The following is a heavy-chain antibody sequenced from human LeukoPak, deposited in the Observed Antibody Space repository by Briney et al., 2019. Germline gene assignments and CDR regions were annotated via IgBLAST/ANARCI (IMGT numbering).Heavy chain of an antibody. D-gene: IGHD3-22*01. Sequence: GGSLRLSCAASGFTFSSYAMSWVRQAPGKGLEWVAAISGSGGSTYYADSVKGRFTISRDNSKNTLYLQMNSLRAEDTAVYYCAKSWGYYDSSGYLYWGQGTLVTVSS. CDR3: AKSWGYYDSSGYLY. CDR2: ISGSGGST. CDR1: GFTFSSYA. V-gene: IGHV3-23*01. J-gene: IGHJ4*02.